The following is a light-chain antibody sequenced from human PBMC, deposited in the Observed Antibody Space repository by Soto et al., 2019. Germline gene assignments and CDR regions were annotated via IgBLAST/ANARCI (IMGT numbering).Light chain of an antibody. CDR2: DAS. CDR3: QQYKSYWT. V-gene: IGKV1-5*01. CDR1: RNVGDW. Sequence: QLTHSPSTLSASIGDRVTISCRASRNVGDWLAWFQQKPRKAPKPLIHDASSLESGVPSRFSGSGSGTEFTLTISSLQPDDFATYHCQQYKSYWTFGQGTKVDI. J-gene: IGKJ1*01.